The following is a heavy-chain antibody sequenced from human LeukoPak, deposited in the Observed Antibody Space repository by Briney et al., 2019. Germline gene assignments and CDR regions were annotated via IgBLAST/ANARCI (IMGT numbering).Heavy chain of an antibody. V-gene: IGHV3-66*01. Sequence: PGGSLRLSCAVSGFTVSGNYMSWVRQAPGKGLECVSVIYSGGNTYYADSVKGRFTISRDNSKNTLYLQMNSLRAEDTAVYYCARKTDSGGQGDYWGPGTLVTVSS. CDR3: ARKTDSGGQGDY. CDR2: IYSGGNT. CDR1: GFTVSGNY. D-gene: IGHD3-22*01. J-gene: IGHJ4*02.